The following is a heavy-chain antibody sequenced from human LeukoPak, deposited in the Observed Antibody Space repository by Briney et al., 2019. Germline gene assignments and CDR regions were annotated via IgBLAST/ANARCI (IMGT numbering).Heavy chain of an antibody. Sequence: QTGGSLRLSCAASGFTFSTYAMSWVRQAPGKGLEWLSTIGGGGRDTFYADSVKGRFTVSRDNSKNTLYLQMSSLRAEDTAVYFCAKSRGANYYNYYMDVWGKGTTVTVSS. V-gene: IGHV3-23*01. CDR2: IGGGGRDT. J-gene: IGHJ6*03. CDR3: AKSRGANYYNYYMDV. CDR1: GFTFSTYA. D-gene: IGHD4/OR15-4a*01.